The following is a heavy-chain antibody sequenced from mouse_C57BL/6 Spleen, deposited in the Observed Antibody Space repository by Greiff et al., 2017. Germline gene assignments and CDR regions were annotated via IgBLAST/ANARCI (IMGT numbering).Heavy chain of an antibody. V-gene: IGHV5-4*01. CDR2: ISDGGSYT. Sequence: EVNLVESGGGLVKPGGSLKLSCAASGFTFSSYAMSWVRQTPEKRLEWVATISDGGSYTYYPDNVKGRFTISRDNAKNNLYLQMSHLKSEDTAMYYCARDDRVITTVFEGFAYWGQGTLVTVSA. J-gene: IGHJ3*01. D-gene: IGHD1-1*01. CDR3: ARDDRVITTVFEGFAY. CDR1: GFTFSSYA.